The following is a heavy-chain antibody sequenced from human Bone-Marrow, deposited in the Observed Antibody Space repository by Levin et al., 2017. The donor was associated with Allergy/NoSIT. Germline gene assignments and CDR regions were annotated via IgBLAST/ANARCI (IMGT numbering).Heavy chain of an antibody. CDR1: GGTFSSYA. CDR3: ARDSGASSSSESASLEPTYYYYYGMDG. CDR2: IIPIFGTA. V-gene: IGHV1-69*06. Sequence: SVKVSCKASGGTFSSYAISWVRQAPGQGLEWMGGIIPIFGTANYAQKFQGRVTITADKSTSTAYMELSSLRSEDTAVYYCARDSGASSSSESASLEPTYYYYYGMDGWGQGTTVTVSS. J-gene: IGHJ6*02. D-gene: IGHD6-6*01.